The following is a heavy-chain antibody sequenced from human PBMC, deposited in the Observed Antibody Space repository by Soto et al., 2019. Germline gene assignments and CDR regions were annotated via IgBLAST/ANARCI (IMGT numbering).Heavy chain of an antibody. V-gene: IGHV1-69*01. Sequence: QVQLVQSGAEVKKPGSSVKVSCKASGGTFSSYAISWVRQAPGQGLEWMGGIIPIFGTANYAQKFQGRVTITADESTSKAYMELRSLRSEDTAVYYCASYNWNYVRTSSWFDPWGQGTLVTVSS. CDR2: IIPIFGTA. CDR1: GGTFSSYA. J-gene: IGHJ5*02. CDR3: ASYNWNYVRTSSWFDP. D-gene: IGHD1-7*01.